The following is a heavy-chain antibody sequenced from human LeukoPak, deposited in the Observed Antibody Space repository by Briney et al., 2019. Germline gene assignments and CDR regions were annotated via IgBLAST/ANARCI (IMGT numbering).Heavy chain of an antibody. J-gene: IGHJ3*02. CDR2: IYYRGST. V-gene: IGHV4-59*01. CDR1: GGSISSYY. CDR3: ARGMSEWLPLHDAFDI. D-gene: IGHD3-3*01. Sequence: PSETLSLTCTVSGGSISSYYWSWIRQPPGKGLEWIGYIYYRGSTNYNLSLKSRVTISVDTSKNQFSLKLSSVTAADTAVYYCARGMSEWLPLHDAFDIWGQGTMVTVSS.